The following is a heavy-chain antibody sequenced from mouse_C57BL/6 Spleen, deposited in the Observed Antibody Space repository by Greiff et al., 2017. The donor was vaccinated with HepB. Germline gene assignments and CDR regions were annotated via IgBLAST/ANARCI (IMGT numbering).Heavy chain of an antibody. CDR2: IYPGDGDT. J-gene: IGHJ4*01. Sequence: QVQLQQSGPELVKPGASVKISCKASGYAFSSSWMNWVKQRPGKGLEWIGRIYPGDGDTNYNGKFKGKATLTADKSSSTAYMQLSSLTSEDSAVYFCARSFWLPSYYYAMDYWGQGTSVTVSS. CDR3: ARSFWLPSYYYAMDY. V-gene: IGHV1-82*01. D-gene: IGHD2-2*01. CDR1: GYAFSSSW.